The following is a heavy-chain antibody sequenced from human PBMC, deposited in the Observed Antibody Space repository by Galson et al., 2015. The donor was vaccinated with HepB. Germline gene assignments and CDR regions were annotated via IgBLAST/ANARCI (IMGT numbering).Heavy chain of an antibody. CDR1: GFRFHYYA. V-gene: IGHV3-64D*06. D-gene: IGHD3-9*01. J-gene: IGHJ3*01. Sequence: PRLSCAGSGFRFHYYALHWVRQAPGKGLEFVSGISHNGGTTKFADSVRDRFTISRDNSKNTMYLQMNSLRTEDTAVYYCVKEDILTGYSVGSFHFWGRGTMVTVSS. CDR2: ISHNGGTT. CDR3: VKEDILTGYSVGSFHF.